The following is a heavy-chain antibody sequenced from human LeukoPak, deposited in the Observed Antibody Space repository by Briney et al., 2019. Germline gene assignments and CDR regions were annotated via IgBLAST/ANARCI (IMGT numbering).Heavy chain of an antibody. CDR3: VRASGSFDY. CDR2: IWSDRSNK. CDR1: GFTFSDYG. V-gene: IGHV3-33*01. J-gene: IGHJ4*02. D-gene: IGHD3-10*01. Sequence: GGSLRLSCAASGFTFSDYGIHWVRRAPGKGLEWVAVIWSDRSNKYYADSVKGRFTISRDNSRKTLYLQMNSLRVEDTAVYYCVRASGSFDYWGQGTLVTVSS.